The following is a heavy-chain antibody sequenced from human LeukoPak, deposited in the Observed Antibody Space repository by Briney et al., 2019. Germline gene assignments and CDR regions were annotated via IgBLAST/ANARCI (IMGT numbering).Heavy chain of an antibody. J-gene: IGHJ6*02. D-gene: IGHD3-22*01. CDR3: AKRLKRNYYYHYAMDV. CDR1: GFSFSGHW. V-gene: IGHV3-23*01. CDR2: IDDSGVIR. Sequence: PGGSLRLSCTASGFSFSGHWMHWARQLPGKGLEWVSRIDDSGVIRSYADSVKGRFTISRDNSKMTLTLQMNSLRAEDTAVYYCAKRLKRNYYYHYAMDVWGQGTTVTVSS.